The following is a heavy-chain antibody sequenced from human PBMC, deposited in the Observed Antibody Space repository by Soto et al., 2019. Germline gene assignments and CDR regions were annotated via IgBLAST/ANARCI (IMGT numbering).Heavy chain of an antibody. J-gene: IGHJ3*02. V-gene: IGHV4-59*01. CDR2: IYYSGST. CDR3: ARAMYYDFWSGTDAFDI. D-gene: IGHD3-3*01. CDR1: GGSISSYY. Sequence: SETLSLTCTVSGGSISSYYWSWIRQPPGKGLEWIGYIYYSGSTNYNPSLKGRVTISVDTSKNQFSLKLSSVTAADTAVYYCARAMYYDFWSGTDAFDIWGQGTMVTVSS.